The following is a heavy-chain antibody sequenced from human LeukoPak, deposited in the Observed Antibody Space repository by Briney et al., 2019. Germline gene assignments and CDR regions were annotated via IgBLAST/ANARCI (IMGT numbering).Heavy chain of an antibody. D-gene: IGHD3-9*01. CDR3: ARDMYNSGGRYFDWLYPAGDAFDI. CDR1: GFTFDDYG. CDR2: INWNGGST. Sequence: GGSLRLSCAASGFTFDDYGMSWVRQAPGKGLEWVSGINWNGGSTGYADSVKGRFTISRDNAKNSLYLQMNSLRAEDTALYHCARDMYNSGGRYFDWLYPAGDAFDIWGQGTMVTVSS. V-gene: IGHV3-20*01. J-gene: IGHJ3*02.